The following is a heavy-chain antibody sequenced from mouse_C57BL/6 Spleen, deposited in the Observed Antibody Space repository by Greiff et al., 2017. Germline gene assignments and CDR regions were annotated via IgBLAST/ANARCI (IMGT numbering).Heavy chain of an antibody. CDR3: ARLTTVVAPYFDY. CDR1: GYTFTSYG. D-gene: IGHD1-1*01. J-gene: IGHJ2*01. CDR2: IYPTSGNT. Sequence: QVQLQQSGAELARPGASVKLSCKASGYTFTSYGISWVKQRTGQGLEWIGEIYPTSGNTYYNEKFKGKATLTADKSSSTAYMELRSLTSEDSAVXFCARLTTVVAPYFDYWGQGTTLTVSS. V-gene: IGHV1-81*01.